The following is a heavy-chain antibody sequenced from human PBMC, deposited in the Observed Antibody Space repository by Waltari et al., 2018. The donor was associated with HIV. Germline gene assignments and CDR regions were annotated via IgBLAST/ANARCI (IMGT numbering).Heavy chain of an antibody. CDR3: ARGYYYDSSGYCHFDY. CDR1: GGSFSGYY. D-gene: IGHD3-22*01. CDR2: INHSGST. Sequence: QVQLQQWGAGLLKPSETLSLTCAVYGGSFSGYYWSWIRQPPGKGLEWIGEINHSGSTNYKPSLKRRVTISVDTAKNQFSLKLSSVTAADTAVYYCARGYYYDSSGYCHFDYWGQGTLVTVSS. J-gene: IGHJ4*02. V-gene: IGHV4-34*01.